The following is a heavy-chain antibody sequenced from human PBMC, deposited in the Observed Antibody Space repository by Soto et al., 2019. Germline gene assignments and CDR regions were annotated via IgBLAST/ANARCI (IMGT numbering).Heavy chain of an antibody. D-gene: IGHD3-10*01. CDR1: GGSFSGYY. V-gene: IGHV4-34*01. CDR2: INHSGST. Sequence: SETLSLTCAVYGGSFSGYYWSWIRQPPGKGLEWIGEINHSGSTNYNPSLKSRVTISVDTSKNQFSLKLSSVTAADTAVYYCARGPYYYGSGSYYNWFDPWGQGTMVTVYS. J-gene: IGHJ5*02. CDR3: ARGPYYYGSGSYYNWFDP.